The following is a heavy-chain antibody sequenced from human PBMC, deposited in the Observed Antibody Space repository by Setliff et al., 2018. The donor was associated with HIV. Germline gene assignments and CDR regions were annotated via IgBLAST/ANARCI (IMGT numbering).Heavy chain of an antibody. V-gene: IGHV4-4*09. J-gene: IGHJ3*02. CDR1: AGSISSYY. D-gene: IGHD4-17*01. Sequence: PSETLSLTCTVSAGSISSYYWTWIRQPPGKGLEWIGYISTRGRTTYNPSLKSRVTISVDTSKNQFSLKLSSVTAADTAVYYCARAFPMTTVVTQSGYGAFDIWGQGTMVTVSS. CDR3: ARAFPMTTVVTQSGYGAFDI. CDR2: ISTRGRT.